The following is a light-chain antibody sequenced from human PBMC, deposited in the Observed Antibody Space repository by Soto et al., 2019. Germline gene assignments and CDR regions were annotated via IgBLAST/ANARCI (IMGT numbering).Light chain of an antibody. CDR3: QQYNNWPPERT. CDR1: QSVSSN. J-gene: IGKJ1*01. V-gene: IGKV3-15*01. Sequence: EIVMTQSPATLSVSPGERATLSCRASQSVSSNLAWYQQKPGQAPRLLIYGASTRATGIPARFSGSGSGTECTLTISSLQSEDFAIDFCQQYNNWPPERTFGQGTKVEIK. CDR2: GAS.